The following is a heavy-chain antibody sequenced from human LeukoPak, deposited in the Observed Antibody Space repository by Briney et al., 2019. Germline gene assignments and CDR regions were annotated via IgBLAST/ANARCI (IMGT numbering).Heavy chain of an antibody. D-gene: IGHD4-17*01. V-gene: IGHV4-59*01. CDR2: IYYSGST. CDR1: GGSISSYY. CDR3: AREDGALDY. J-gene: IGHJ4*02. Sequence: SETLSLTCTVSGGSISSYYWSWIRQPPGKGLEWIGYIYYSGSTNYNPSLKSRVTISVDTPKNQFSLKLSSVTAADTAVYYCAREDGALDYWGQGTLVTVSS.